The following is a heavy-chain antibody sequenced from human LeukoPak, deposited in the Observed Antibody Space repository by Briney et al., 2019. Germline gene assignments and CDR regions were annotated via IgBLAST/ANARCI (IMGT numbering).Heavy chain of an antibody. V-gene: IGHV4-59*08. J-gene: IGHJ4*02. Sequence: PSETLSLTCTVSGGSISPYYWSWIRQPPGKGLEWIEYIFYTGSTNYNPSLTSRVTMSVDTSKNQFSLKLSSVTAADTAVYYCARNGYTYGPFDYWGQGTQVTVSS. D-gene: IGHD5-18*01. CDR2: IFYTGST. CDR1: GGSISPYY. CDR3: ARNGYTYGPFDY.